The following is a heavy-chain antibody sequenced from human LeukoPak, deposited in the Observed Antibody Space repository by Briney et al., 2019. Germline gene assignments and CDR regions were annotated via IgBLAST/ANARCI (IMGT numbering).Heavy chain of an antibody. D-gene: IGHD6-19*01. V-gene: IGHV3-23*01. CDR3: ANPGYSSGWYYFDY. Sequence: GGSLRLSCAASGFTFSSYAMSWVRQAPGKGLEWVSTISGSGGSTYYAESVKGRFIRSRDSSKNTLYLQMSRLRAEDTAVYYCANPGYSSGWYYFDYWGQGTLVTVSS. CDR2: ISGSGGST. CDR1: GFTFSSYA. J-gene: IGHJ4*02.